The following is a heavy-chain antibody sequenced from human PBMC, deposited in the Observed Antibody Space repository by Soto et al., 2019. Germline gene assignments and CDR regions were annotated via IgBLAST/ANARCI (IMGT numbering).Heavy chain of an antibody. V-gene: IGHV4-4*02. CDR3: ARDDPQVGGYYGY. Sequence: QVQVQESGPGLVKPSGTLSLTCAVSGGSISSSNWWSWVRQPPGKGLEWIGEIYHSGSTNYNPSLKSRVTISVDTSKNQFSLKLSSVTAADTAVYYCARDDPQVGGYYGYWGQGTLVTVSS. J-gene: IGHJ4*02. CDR2: IYHSGST. D-gene: IGHD3-22*01. CDR1: GGSISSSNW.